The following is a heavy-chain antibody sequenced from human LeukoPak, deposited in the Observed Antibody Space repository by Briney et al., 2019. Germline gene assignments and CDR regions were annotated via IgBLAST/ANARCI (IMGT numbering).Heavy chain of an antibody. V-gene: IGHV3-48*04. CDR1: GFTFSSYS. Sequence: PGGSLRLSCAASGFTFSSYSMNWVRQAPGKGLEWVSYISSSSSTTYYADSVKGRFTISRDNAKNSLYLQMNSLRAEDTAVYYCARDEYYYDSSGYYRLDYWGQGTLVTVSS. CDR2: ISSSSSTT. D-gene: IGHD3-22*01. J-gene: IGHJ4*02. CDR3: ARDEYYYDSSGYYRLDY.